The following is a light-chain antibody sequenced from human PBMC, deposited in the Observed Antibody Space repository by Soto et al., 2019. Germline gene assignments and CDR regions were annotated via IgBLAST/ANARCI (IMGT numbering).Light chain of an antibody. V-gene: IGKV3-20*01. CDR1: QSVSSSY. J-gene: IGKJ1*01. CDR3: QQYGSSRT. CDR2: GAS. Sequence: EIVLTQSPGTLSLSPGERATLSCRASQSVSSSYLAWYQQNPGQAPRLLIYGASSRATGIRDRFGGSGSGTDFTLTITRLEPEDFAVYYCQQYGSSRTFGQGTKVEIK.